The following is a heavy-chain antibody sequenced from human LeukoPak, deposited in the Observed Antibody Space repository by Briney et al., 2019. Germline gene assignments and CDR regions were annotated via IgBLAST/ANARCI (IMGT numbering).Heavy chain of an antibody. V-gene: IGHV3-21*01. CDR1: GFTFSSYS. CDR2: IGSSISYI. Sequence: GESLRLSCAASGFTFSSYSMKGVRQAPGKGPEWVSFIGSSISYISYADSVKGRFTISRDNAKNSLYLQMNSLRAEDTAVYYCAREGYYSGMDVWGQGTTVTVSS. CDR3: AREGYYSGMDV. J-gene: IGHJ6*02.